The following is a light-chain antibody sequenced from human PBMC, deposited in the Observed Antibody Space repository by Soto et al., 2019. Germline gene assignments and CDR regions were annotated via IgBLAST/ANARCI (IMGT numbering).Light chain of an antibody. Sequence: ETVLTQSPATLSLSPGERATLSCRASQSVTPSLAWYRQKPGRAPRLLIYDVSNRATGIPARFSGSGSGTDFTLTISSLEPEDSAVYYCQQRSNWPPEYTFGQGTKLEI. CDR2: DVS. CDR3: QQRSNWPPEYT. V-gene: IGKV3-11*01. CDR1: QSVTPS. J-gene: IGKJ2*01.